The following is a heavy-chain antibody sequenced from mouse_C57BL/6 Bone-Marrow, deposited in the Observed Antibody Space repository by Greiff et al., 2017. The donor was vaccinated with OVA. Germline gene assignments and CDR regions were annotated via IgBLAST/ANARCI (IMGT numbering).Heavy chain of an antibody. Sequence: QVQLQQPGAELVRPGTSVKLSCKASGYTFTSYWMHWVKQRPGQGLEWIGVIDPSDSYTNYNQKFKGKATLTVDTSSSTAYMQLSSLTSEDSAVYYCAQLGGGDDWGQGTTLTVSS. CDR3: AQLGGGDD. CDR2: IDPSDSYT. J-gene: IGHJ2*01. D-gene: IGHD4-1*02. CDR1: GYTFTSYW. V-gene: IGHV1-59*01.